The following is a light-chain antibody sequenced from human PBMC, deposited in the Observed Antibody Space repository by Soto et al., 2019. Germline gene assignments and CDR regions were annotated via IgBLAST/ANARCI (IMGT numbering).Light chain of an antibody. J-gene: IGKJ1*01. CDR1: QGIRND. CDR3: QQYYSYPPWT. V-gene: IGKV1-17*01. Sequence: DIQMTQSPSSLSASVGDRVTITCRASQGIRNDLGWYQQKPGKAPKLLIYAASTLQSGVPSRFSGSGSGTDFTLTISCLQSEDFATYYCQQYYSYPPWTFDQGTKVEIK. CDR2: AAS.